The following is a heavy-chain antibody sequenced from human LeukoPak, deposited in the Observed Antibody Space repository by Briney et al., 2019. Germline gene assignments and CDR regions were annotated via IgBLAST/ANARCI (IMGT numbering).Heavy chain of an antibody. D-gene: IGHD1-26*01. V-gene: IGHV3-11*05. CDR2: ISSSSSYT. CDR1: GFTFSYYY. J-gene: IGHJ2*01. Sequence: GGALRLACSASGFTFSYYYRTWGRQAPGKGLEWVSYISSSSSYTNDADSVKGRFSISRDNAKNSLYLQMNSLSVEDTAVYYCARDQGGGWYFDVWGRGTLVTVSS. CDR3: ARDQGGGWYFDV.